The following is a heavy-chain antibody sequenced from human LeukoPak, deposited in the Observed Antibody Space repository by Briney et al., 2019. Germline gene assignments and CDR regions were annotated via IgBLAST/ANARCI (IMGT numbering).Heavy chain of an antibody. CDR3: ARGRIHLKVGYFDY. CDR2: INHSGST. CDR1: GGSFSVYY. V-gene: IGHV4-34*01. J-gene: IGHJ4*02. Sequence: SETLSLTCAVYGGSFSVYYWSGTPHPPGKGGEGFVEINHSGSTDCNPSLKSRVTISVDTSKNQFSLKLSSVTAADTAVYYCARGRIHLKVGYFDYWGQGTLVTVSS. D-gene: IGHD1-26*01.